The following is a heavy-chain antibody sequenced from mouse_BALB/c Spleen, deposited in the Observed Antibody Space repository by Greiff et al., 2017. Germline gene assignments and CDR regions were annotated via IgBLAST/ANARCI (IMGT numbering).Heavy chain of an antibody. J-gene: IGHJ4*01. CDR1: GYTFTDYE. V-gene: IGHV1-15*01. CDR2: IDPETGGT. D-gene: IGHD2-10*01. Sequence: VQLQQSGAELVRPGASVKLSCKASGYTFTDYEMHWVKQTPVHGLEWIGAIDPETGGTAYNQKFKGKATLTADKSSSTAYMELRSLTSEDSAVYYCTRSYYGNYYAMDYWGQGTSVTVSS. CDR3: TRSYYGNYYAMDY.